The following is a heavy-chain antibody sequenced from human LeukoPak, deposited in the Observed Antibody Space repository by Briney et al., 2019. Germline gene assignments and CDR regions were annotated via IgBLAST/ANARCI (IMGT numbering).Heavy chain of an antibody. CDR3: ARDSRGSGSYYGWFDP. D-gene: IGHD3-10*01. CDR1: GYTFTSYG. J-gene: IGHJ5*02. Sequence: ASVKVSFKASGYTFTSYGISWVRQAPGQGLEWMGWISAYNGNTNYAQKLQGRVTMTTDTSTSTAYMELRSLRSDDTAVYHCARDSRGSGSYYGWFDPWGQGTLVTVSS. CDR2: ISAYNGNT. V-gene: IGHV1-18*01.